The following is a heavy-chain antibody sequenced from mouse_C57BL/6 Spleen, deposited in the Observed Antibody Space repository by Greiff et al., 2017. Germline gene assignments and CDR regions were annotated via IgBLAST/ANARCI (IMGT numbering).Heavy chain of an antibody. CDR3: ALTGTYYYAMDY. J-gene: IGHJ4*01. D-gene: IGHD4-1*01. CDR2: ISSGSSTI. Sequence: EVHLVESGGGLVKPGGSLKLSCAASGFTFSDYGMHWVRQAPEKGLEWVAYISSGSSTIYYADTVKGRFTISRDNAKNTLFLQMTSLRSEDTAMYYCALTGTYYYAMDYWGQGTSVTVSS. V-gene: IGHV5-17*01. CDR1: GFTFSDYG.